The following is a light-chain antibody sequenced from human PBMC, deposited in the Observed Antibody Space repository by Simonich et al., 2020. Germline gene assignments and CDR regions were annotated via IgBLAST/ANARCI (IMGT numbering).Light chain of an antibody. J-gene: IGLJ2*01. V-gene: IGLV2-14*01. CDR1: SSDVGGYNY. Sequence: QSALIQPPSVSGSPGQSVTISCTGTSSDVGGYNYVSWYQQHPGKAPKLMIYDVSTRPSGVSNRFSGSKSGNTASLTISGLQAEDEADYYCSSYTSSSTLVFGGGTKLTVL. CDR2: DVS. CDR3: SSYTSSSTLV.